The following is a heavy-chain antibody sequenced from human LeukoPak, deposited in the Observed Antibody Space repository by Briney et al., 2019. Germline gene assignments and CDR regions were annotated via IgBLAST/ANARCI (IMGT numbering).Heavy chain of an antibody. V-gene: IGHV3-30*18. CDR2: ISYDGSNK. D-gene: IGHD2-15*01. CDR3: VKRFAESIVSEH. J-gene: IGHJ1*01. Sequence: PGGSLRLSCAASGFTFSSYGMHWVRQAPGKGLEWVAVISYDGSNKYYADSVKGRFTISRDNSKNTLYLQMNSLRVEDTAIYYCVKRFAESIVSEHWGQGTLVTVSS. CDR1: GFTFSSYG.